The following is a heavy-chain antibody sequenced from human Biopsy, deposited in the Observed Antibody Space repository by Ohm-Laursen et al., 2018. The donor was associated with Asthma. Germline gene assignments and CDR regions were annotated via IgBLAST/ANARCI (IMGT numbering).Heavy chain of an antibody. D-gene: IGHD3-10*01. Sequence: SVKVSCKTSGYTFNSAGITWVRQAPGQGLEWMGWISVYNGNTKVAQKLQDRVTMITDTSTSTAYMELRGLRSDDTAAYFCARAVDYSHYYGIDVWGQGTTVTVS. CDR3: ARAVDYSHYYGIDV. V-gene: IGHV1-18*01. CDR1: GYTFNSAG. CDR2: ISVYNGNT. J-gene: IGHJ6*02.